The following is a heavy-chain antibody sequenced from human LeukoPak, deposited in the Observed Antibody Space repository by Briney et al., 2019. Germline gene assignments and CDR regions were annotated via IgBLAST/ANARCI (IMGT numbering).Heavy chain of an antibody. CDR1: GYTFTGYY. CDR3: AGDLELAAKPWYYYYYGMDV. CDR2: INPNSGGT. D-gene: IGHD6-25*01. V-gene: IGHV1-2*06. J-gene: IGHJ6*02. Sequence: ASVKVSCKASGYTFTGYYMHWVRQAPGQGLEWMGRINPNSGGTNYAQKFQGRVTMTRDTSISTAYMELSRLRSDDTAVYYCAGDLELAAKPWYYYYYGMDVWGQGTTVTVSS.